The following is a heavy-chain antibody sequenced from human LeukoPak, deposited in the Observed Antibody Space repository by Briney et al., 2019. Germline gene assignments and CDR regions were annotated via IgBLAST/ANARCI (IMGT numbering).Heavy chain of an antibody. V-gene: IGHV3-53*01. CDR1: GFTFSSYS. J-gene: IGHJ3*02. CDR3: ASSTPGAFDI. CDR2: IYSGGST. Sequence: GGSLRLSCAASGFTFSSYSMNWVRQAPGKGLEWVSVIYSGGSTYYADSVKGRFTISRDNSKNTLYLQMNSLRAEDTAVYYCASSTPGAFDIWGQGTMVTVSS.